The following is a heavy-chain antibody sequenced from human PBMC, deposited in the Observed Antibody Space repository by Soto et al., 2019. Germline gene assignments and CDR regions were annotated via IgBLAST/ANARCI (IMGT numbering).Heavy chain of an antibody. Sequence: ASVKVSCKVSGYTLTELSMHWVRQAPGKGLEWMGGFDPEDGETIYAQKFQGRVTMTEDTSTDTAYMELSSLRSEDTAVYYCASTYITMVRGVSAFDIWGQGTMVTVSS. V-gene: IGHV1-24*01. CDR1: GYTLTELS. CDR2: FDPEDGET. D-gene: IGHD3-10*01. J-gene: IGHJ3*02. CDR3: ASTYITMVRGVSAFDI.